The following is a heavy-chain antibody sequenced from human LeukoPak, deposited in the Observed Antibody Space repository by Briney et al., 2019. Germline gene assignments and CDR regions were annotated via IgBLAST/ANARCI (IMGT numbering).Heavy chain of an antibody. V-gene: IGHV3-53*01. CDR3: ADGGNDYVWGSYRLDY. CDR1: GFTVSSNY. CDR2: IYSGGST. J-gene: IGHJ4*02. Sequence: GGSLRLSCAASGFTVSSNYMSWVRQAPGKGLEWVSVIYSGGSTYYADSVKGRFTISRDNSKNTLYLQMNSLRAEDTAVYYCADGGNDYVWGSYRLDYWGQGTLVTVSS. D-gene: IGHD3-16*02.